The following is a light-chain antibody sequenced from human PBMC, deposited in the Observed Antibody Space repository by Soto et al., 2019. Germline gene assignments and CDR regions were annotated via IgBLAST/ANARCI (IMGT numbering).Light chain of an antibody. CDR3: QQYNSAPT. Sequence: DIQMTQSPPSLSASVGDRVTMTCRASPGISNYLAWYQQKPGKVPTLLIYAASTLQSGVPSRFSGSGSGTDFTLTLSSLQPEDGATSSCQQYNSAPTFGGGTKVGIK. J-gene: IGKJ4*01. V-gene: IGKV1-27*01. CDR2: AAS. CDR1: PGISNY.